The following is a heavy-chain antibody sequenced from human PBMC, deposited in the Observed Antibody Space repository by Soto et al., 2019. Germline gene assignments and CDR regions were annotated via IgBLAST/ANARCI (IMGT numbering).Heavy chain of an antibody. J-gene: IGHJ3*01. Sequence: GGSLRLSCAASGFIFSTYAMHWVRQAPGKGLEWVAVISYDGSNKYYADSVKGLFTISRDNSKNTLYLQMNSLRAEDTAVYYCAREYGIGGAAFDFWGQGTMVTVSS. CDR2: ISYDGSNK. D-gene: IGHD2-15*01. CDR1: GFIFSTYA. CDR3: AREYGIGGAAFDF. V-gene: IGHV3-30-3*01.